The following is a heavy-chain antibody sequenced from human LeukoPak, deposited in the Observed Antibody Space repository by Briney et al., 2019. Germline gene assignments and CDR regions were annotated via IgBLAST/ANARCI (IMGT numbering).Heavy chain of an antibody. CDR3: ARYSGNYRAFEI. CDR2: IKQDGSEK. CDR1: GFTFSSYW. D-gene: IGHD1-26*01. J-gene: IGHJ3*02. Sequence: PGGSLRLSCAASGFTFSSYWLSWVRQAPGKGLEWLANIKQDGSEKYYVDSVKGRFTISRDNPKNSLYLQMNSLRAEDTAVYYCARYSGNYRAFEIWGQGTMVTVSS. V-gene: IGHV3-7*05.